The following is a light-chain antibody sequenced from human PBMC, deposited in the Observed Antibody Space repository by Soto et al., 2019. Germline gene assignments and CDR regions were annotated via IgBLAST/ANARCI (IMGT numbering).Light chain of an antibody. J-gene: IGKJ1*01. CDR2: DVS. CDR1: QTISNW. CDR3: QQYSTFWT. Sequence: DIQMTQSPSTLSASLGDRVTITCRASQTISNWLAWYQQKPGKAPKLLIYDVSSLQSGVPSRFSGSGSGTAFTLAISSLQPDDSATYYCQQYSTFWTLGQGTKV. V-gene: IGKV1-5*01.